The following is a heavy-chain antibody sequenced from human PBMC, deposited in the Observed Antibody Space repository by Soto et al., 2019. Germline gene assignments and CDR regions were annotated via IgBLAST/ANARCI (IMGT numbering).Heavy chain of an antibody. CDR3: AGCPYGDYDFGSLDY. Sequence: QVQLVQSGAEVKKPGSSVKVSCRASGGTFTSYAFSWVRQAPGQGLEWMGGIIPIFDTTSYAQKFQGRVTITADESTSTAYMELSSLRSGDTAVYYCAGCPYGDYDFGSLDYWGQGTLVNVSS. J-gene: IGHJ4*02. CDR2: IIPIFDTT. V-gene: IGHV1-69*01. D-gene: IGHD4-17*01. CDR1: GGTFTSYA.